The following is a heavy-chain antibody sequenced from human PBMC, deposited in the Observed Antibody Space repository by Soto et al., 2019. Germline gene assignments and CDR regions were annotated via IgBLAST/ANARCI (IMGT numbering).Heavy chain of an antibody. Sequence: QVQVVQSGAEVKKPGASVKVSCKASGYTFTNYVISWVRQAPGQGLERMGWINSYNGNTKYAQKFQDRITMTTDTSTTTAYMELRRLRSDDTAVYFCARDGYFDYWGQGTLVTVSS. J-gene: IGHJ4*02. CDR1: GYTFTNYV. V-gene: IGHV1-18*01. CDR2: INSYNGNT. CDR3: ARDGYFDY.